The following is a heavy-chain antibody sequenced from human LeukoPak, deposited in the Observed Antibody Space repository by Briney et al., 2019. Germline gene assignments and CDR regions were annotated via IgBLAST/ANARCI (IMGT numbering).Heavy chain of an antibody. Sequence: GRSLRLSCAASGFTLDNYGMDWVRQTPGKGQEWVSGVSWNSATIGYADSVKGRFTISRDNAKNSLYLQMNSLRPEDTAFYYCARADCGSDCFPDYWGRGTLVTVSS. V-gene: IGHV3-9*01. D-gene: IGHD2-21*02. CDR1: GFTLDNYG. CDR3: ARADCGSDCFPDY. CDR2: VSWNSATI. J-gene: IGHJ4*02.